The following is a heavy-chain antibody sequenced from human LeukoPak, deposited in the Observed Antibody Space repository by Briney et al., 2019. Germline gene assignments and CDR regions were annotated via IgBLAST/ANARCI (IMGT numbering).Heavy chain of an antibody. Sequence: SETLSLTCAVYGGSFSGYYWSWIRQPPGKGLEWIGEINHSGSTNYNPSFKSRVTISVDTSKNQFSLKLSSVTAADTAVYYCARGQAGYYDSSGYVDWGQGTLVTVSS. V-gene: IGHV4-34*01. J-gene: IGHJ4*02. D-gene: IGHD3-22*01. CDR2: INHSGST. CDR3: ARGQAGYYDSSGYVD. CDR1: GGSFSGYY.